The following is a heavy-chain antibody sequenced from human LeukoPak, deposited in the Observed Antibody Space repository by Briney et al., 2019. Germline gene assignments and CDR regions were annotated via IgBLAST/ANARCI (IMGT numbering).Heavy chain of an antibody. Sequence: GGSLRLSCAASGFTFSSHDMNWVLQAPGKGLEWVSSISRSGGRTYYADSVKGRFAISRDNSKNTPYLQMNSLRADDTAVYFCARDGRHTRWFGELSYYFAYWGQGTVVTVSS. CDR2: ISRSGGRT. J-gene: IGHJ4*02. CDR3: ARDGRHTRWFGELSYYFAY. CDR1: GFTFSSHD. D-gene: IGHD3-10*01. V-gene: IGHV3-23*01.